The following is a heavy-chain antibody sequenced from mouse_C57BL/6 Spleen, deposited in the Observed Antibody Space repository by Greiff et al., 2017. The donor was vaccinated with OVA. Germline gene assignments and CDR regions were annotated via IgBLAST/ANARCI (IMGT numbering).Heavy chain of an antibody. CDR3: ARELIYGSSYYAMDY. D-gene: IGHD1-1*01. CDR1: GYSFTDYN. CDR2: INPNYGTT. Sequence: VQLQQSGPELVKPGASVKISCKASGYSFTDYNMNWVKQSNGKSLEWIGVINPNYGTTSSNQKFKGKATLTVDQSSSTAYMQLNSLTSEDSAVYYCARELIYGSSYYAMDYWGQGTSVTVSS. J-gene: IGHJ4*01. V-gene: IGHV1-39*01.